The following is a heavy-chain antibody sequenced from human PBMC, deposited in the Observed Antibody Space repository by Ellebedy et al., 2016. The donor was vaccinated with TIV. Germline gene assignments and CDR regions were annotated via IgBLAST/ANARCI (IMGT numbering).Heavy chain of an antibody. J-gene: IGHJ4*02. V-gene: IGHV3-21*01. CDR1: GFTLTSYA. CDR2: INDISSHI. Sequence: GESLKISCGASGFTLTSYAMNWVRQAPGKGLEWVSGINDISSHIYYADSVRGRFTISRDNAKNSLFLQMDSPRADDTAVYYCSRDPRPYLPTGHFDCWGQGTLVTVSS. CDR3: SRDPRPYLPTGHFDC. D-gene: IGHD1-14*01.